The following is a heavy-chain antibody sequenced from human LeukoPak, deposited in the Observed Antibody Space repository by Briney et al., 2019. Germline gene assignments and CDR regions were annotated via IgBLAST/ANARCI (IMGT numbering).Heavy chain of an antibody. J-gene: IGHJ5*02. D-gene: IGHD3-22*01. CDR3: ARDRYYYDSSGYYPDP. CDR2: INPNSGGT. Sequence: ASVKVSCKASGYTFTGYYMHWVRQAPGQGLEWMGWINPNSGGTNYAQKFQGRVTMTRDTSISTAYMELSRLRSDDTAVYYCARDRYYYDSSGYYPDPWGQGTLVTVSS. CDR1: GYTFTGYY. V-gene: IGHV1-2*02.